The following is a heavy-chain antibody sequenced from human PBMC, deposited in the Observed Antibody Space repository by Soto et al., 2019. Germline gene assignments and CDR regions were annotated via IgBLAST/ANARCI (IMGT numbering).Heavy chain of an antibody. CDR1: GGTFSSYA. CDR3: ARNYYDSSGYYQDYYYGMDV. V-gene: IGHV1-69*13. D-gene: IGHD3-22*01. CDR2: IIPIFGTA. Sequence: SVKVSCKASGGTFSSYAISWVRQAPGQGLEWMGGIIPIFGTANYAQKFQGRVTITADESTSTAYMELSSLRSEDTAVYYCARNYYDSSGYYQDYYYGMDVWGQGTTVTVSS. J-gene: IGHJ6*02.